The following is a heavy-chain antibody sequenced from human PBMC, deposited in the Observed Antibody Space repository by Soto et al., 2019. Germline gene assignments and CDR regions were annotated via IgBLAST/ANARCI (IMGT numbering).Heavy chain of an antibody. CDR1: GFTFSSYS. CDR2: ISSSSSTI. D-gene: IGHD3-9*01. J-gene: IGHJ3*02. Sequence: EVQLVESGGGLVQPGGSLRLSCAASGFTFSSYSMNWVRQAPGKGLEWVSYISSSSSTIYYADSVKGRFTISRDNAKNSLDLQMNSLRDEDTAVYYCACLTGGDAFDIWGQGTMVTVSS. V-gene: IGHV3-48*02. CDR3: ACLTGGDAFDI.